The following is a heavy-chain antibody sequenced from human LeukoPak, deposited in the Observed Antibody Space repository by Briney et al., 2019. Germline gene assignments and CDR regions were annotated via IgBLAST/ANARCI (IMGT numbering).Heavy chain of an antibody. CDR1: GGSISSGGYY. Sequence: SETLSLTCTVSGGSISSGGYYWSWIRQHPGKGLEWIGYIYYSGSTYYNPSLKSRVTISVDTSKNQFSLKLSSATAADTAVYYCARERVTEVATAKIPHYYYYMDVWGKGTTVTVSS. CDR3: ARERVTEVATAKIPHYYYYMDV. V-gene: IGHV4-31*03. J-gene: IGHJ6*03. CDR2: IYYSGST. D-gene: IGHD2-21*02.